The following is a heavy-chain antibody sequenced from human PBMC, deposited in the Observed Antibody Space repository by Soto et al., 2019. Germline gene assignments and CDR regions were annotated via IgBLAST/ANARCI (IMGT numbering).Heavy chain of an antibody. J-gene: IGHJ6*03. CDR3: ARDLGDIVVVPAASVYYCYMDV. D-gene: IGHD2-2*01. Sequence: GASVKVSCKASGYTFTSYGISWVRQAPGQGLEWMGWISAYNGNTNYAQKLQGRVTMTTDTSTSTAYMELRSLRSDDTAVYYCARDLGDIVVVPAASVYYCYMDVWGKGTTVTVSS. V-gene: IGHV1-18*01. CDR1: GYTFTSYG. CDR2: ISAYNGNT.